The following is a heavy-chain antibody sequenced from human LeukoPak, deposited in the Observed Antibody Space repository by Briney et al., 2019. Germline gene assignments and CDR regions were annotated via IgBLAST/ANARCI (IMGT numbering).Heavy chain of an antibody. D-gene: IGHD3-22*01. CDR1: GDSISNYY. CDR2: ISYSGGA. J-gene: IGHJ4*02. CDR3: AIRSYYDTRGYYYFDY. V-gene: IGHV4-59*01. Sequence: SETLSLTCTVSGDSISNYYWSWIRQPPGKGLEWIGYISYSGGANYNPSLKSRVTISVDTSKNQFPLKLSSVTAADTAVYYCAIRSYYDTRGYYYFDYWGQGTLVTVSA.